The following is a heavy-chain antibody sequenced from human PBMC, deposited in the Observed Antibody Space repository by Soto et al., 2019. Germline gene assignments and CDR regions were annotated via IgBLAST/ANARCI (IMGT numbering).Heavy chain of an antibody. CDR3: VREIISTVTEPPQF. J-gene: IGHJ4*02. CDR2: ISSSSLHI. Sequence: EVQLVESGGGLVKPGGSLRLSCKASGFTFSYYSMNWVRRAPGKGLEWVSAISSSSLHIYYVDSVKGRFTISRDNAKSSLFLQMNSLRAEDTAVYYCVREIISTVTEPPQFWGQGTLVTVSS. V-gene: IGHV3-21*01. CDR1: GFTFSYYS. D-gene: IGHD4-17*01.